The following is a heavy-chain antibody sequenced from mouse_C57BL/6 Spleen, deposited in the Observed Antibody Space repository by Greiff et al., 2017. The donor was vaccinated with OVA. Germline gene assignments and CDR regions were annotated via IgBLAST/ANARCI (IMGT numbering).Heavy chain of an antibody. Sequence: VQLQQSGAELAKPGASVKLSCKASGYTFTSYWMHWVKQRPGQGLEWIGYINPSSGYTKYNQKFKDKATLTADKSSSTAYMQLSSLTSEDSAVYDCARDGSSSYWYFDVWGTGTTVTVSS. CDR3: ARDGSSSYWYFDV. V-gene: IGHV1-7*01. J-gene: IGHJ1*03. CDR2: INPSSGYT. CDR1: GYTFTSYW. D-gene: IGHD1-1*01.